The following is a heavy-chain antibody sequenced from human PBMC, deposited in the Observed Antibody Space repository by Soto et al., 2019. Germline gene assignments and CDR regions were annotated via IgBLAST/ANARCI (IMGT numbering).Heavy chain of an antibody. CDR2: IGVAGDT. CDR3: ASGGWGSSWDEVGSRIDY. D-gene: IGHD6-13*01. Sequence: EVQLVESGGGLVQPGGSLRLSCAASGFTFSSYDMHWVRQVAGKGLEWVSAIGVAGDTYYPDSVKGRFTISRENAKNSLDLQMNSLRAEDTAVYYCASGGWGSSWDEVGSRIDYWGQGTLVTVSS. CDR1: GFTFSSYD. V-gene: IGHV3-13*01. J-gene: IGHJ4*02.